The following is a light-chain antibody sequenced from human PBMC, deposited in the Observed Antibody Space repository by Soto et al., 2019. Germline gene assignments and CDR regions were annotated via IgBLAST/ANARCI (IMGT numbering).Light chain of an antibody. Sequence: IQMTQSPSSLSASVGDRVTITCRASQDIRNDLGWYQQKPGTAPQLLIFAASSLQAGVPSRFSGSGSGTEFTLTISSLQPDDFATYYCQQYNSYSPWTFGQGTKVDIK. CDR1: QDIRND. V-gene: IGKV1-17*01. J-gene: IGKJ1*01. CDR3: QQYNSYSPWT. CDR2: AAS.